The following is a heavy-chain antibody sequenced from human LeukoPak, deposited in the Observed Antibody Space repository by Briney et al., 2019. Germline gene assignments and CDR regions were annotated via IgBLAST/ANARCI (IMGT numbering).Heavy chain of an antibody. CDR2: ISYDGSNK. D-gene: IGHD3-9*01. V-gene: IGHV3-30-3*01. Sequence: PGRSLRLSCAASGFTFSSYAMHWVRQAPGKGLEWVAVISYDGSNKYYADSVKGRFTISRDNAKNSLYLEMNSLRDEDTAVYYCARGGYYDILTGYYTVDYWGQGTLVTVSS. J-gene: IGHJ4*02. CDR1: GFTFSSYA. CDR3: ARGGYYDILTGYYTVDY.